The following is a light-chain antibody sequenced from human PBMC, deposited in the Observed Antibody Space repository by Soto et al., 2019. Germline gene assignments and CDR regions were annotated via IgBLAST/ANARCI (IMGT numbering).Light chain of an antibody. Sequence: DIQMTQSPSSLSASVGDKVTITCRTSQSITIYLNWYHHKPGIAPKLLIYGATTQQSGVPSRFRGSGSGTDFTLTISSLQPDDFGIYYCQQSYSIPWTFGQGTKVEIK. CDR2: GAT. CDR3: QQSYSIPWT. CDR1: QSITIY. V-gene: IGKV1-39*01. J-gene: IGKJ1*01.